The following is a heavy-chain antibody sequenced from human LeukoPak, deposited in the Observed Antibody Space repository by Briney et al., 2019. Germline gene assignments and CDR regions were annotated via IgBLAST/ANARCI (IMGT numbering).Heavy chain of an antibody. V-gene: IGHV4-39*01. CDR1: GGSISSSSYY. CDR3: ARRSGEYCSSTSCFFDP. J-gene: IGHJ5*02. Sequence: NPSETLSLTCTVSGGSISSSSYYWGWIRQPPGKGLEWIGSIYYSGSTYYNPSLKSRVTISVDTPKNQFSLKLSSVTAADTAVYYCARRSGEYCSSTSCFFDPWGQGTLVTVSS. CDR2: IYYSGST. D-gene: IGHD2-2*01.